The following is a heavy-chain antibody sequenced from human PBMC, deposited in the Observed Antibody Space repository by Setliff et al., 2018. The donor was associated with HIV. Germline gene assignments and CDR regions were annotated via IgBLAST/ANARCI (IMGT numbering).Heavy chain of an antibody. Sequence: SETLSLTCTVSGGSISSYYWSWIRQPPEKGLEWIGYIYDRGGTNFNPSPKSRGTISLDTAKNQFSLKLNSVTAADTAVYYCARADCSGGSCYSPGYWGQGTLVTVSS. CDR1: GGSISSYY. CDR2: IYDRGGT. J-gene: IGHJ4*02. CDR3: ARADCSGGSCYSPGY. V-gene: IGHV4-59*01. D-gene: IGHD2-15*01.